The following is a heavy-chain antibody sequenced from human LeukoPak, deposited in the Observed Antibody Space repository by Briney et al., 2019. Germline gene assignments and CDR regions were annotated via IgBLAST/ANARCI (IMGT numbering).Heavy chain of an antibody. D-gene: IGHD3-9*01. CDR3: AGHTYDILTGYWWFDP. V-gene: IGHV4-30-2*02. J-gene: IGHJ5*02. CDR2: IYHSGST. Sequence: SQTLSLTCTVSGGSISSGGYYWSWIRQPPGKGLEWIGYIYHSGSTYYNPSLKSRVTISVDRSKNQFSLKLSSVTAADTAVDYWAGHTYDILTGYWWFDPWGQGTLVTVSS. CDR1: GGSISSGGYY.